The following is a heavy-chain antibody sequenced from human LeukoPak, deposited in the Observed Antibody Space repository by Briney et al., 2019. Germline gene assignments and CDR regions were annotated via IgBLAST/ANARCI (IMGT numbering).Heavy chain of an antibody. Sequence: SETLSLTCNVSGDSVTACGSYWGWVRQSPGKGLEWVGSIYYNGNTYYKPSLKGRVSISVDTSKNHFSLKLTSVTAADTAVYYCARRRPSHYFDYWGQGTLVTVSS. CDR1: GDSVTACGSY. J-gene: IGHJ4*02. CDR3: ARRRPSHYFDY. V-gene: IGHV4-39*02. CDR2: IYYNGNT.